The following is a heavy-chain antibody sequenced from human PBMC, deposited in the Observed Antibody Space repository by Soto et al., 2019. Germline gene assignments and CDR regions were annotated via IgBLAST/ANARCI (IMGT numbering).Heavy chain of an antibody. V-gene: IGHV3-23*01. CDR1: GFTFRIYV. CDR3: ATYRHGNYAHPYDY. Sequence: GGSLRLSCAASGFTFRIYVMSWVRQAPGKGLEWVSCITGNGGTFYADSVKGRFTISRDNSRNTMYLQMNSLRADDMAVYYCATYRHGNYAHPYDYWGQGTLVTVYS. J-gene: IGHJ4*02. CDR2: ITGNGGT. D-gene: IGHD1-7*01.